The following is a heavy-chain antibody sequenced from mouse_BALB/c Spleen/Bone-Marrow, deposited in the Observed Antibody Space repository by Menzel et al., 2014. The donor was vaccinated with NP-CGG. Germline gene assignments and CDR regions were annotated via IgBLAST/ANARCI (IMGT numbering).Heavy chain of an antibody. CDR3: TRVTTNWYFDV. D-gene: IGHD1-1*01. V-gene: IGHV1-20*02. J-gene: IGHJ1*01. CDR1: GYSFTGYF. Sequence: EVKLVESGPELVKPGASVKISCKASGYSFTGYFMNWVMQSHGKSLEWIGRINPYNGDTFYNQKFKDKATLTEDKSPSTAHMELRSLASEDSAVYYCTRVTTNWYFDVWGAGTTVTVSS. CDR2: INPYNGDT.